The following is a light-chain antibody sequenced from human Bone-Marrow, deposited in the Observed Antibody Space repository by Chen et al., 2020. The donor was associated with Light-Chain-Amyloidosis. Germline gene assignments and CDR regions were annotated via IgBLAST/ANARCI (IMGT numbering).Light chain of an antibody. CDR3: SSYTITNTLV. CDR2: EVT. J-gene: IGLJ1*01. V-gene: IGLV2-14*01. Sequence: QSALTQPASVSGSPGQSLTISCTGTSSDVGGDNHVSWYQQHPDKAPKLVIYEVTNRPSWVPDRVSCSKSDNTASLTISGLQTETEADYFCSSYTITNTLVFGSGTSVTVL. CDR1: SSDVGGDNH.